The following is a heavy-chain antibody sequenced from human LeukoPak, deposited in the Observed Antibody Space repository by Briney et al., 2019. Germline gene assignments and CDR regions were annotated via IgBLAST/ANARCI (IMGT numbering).Heavy chain of an antibody. CDR3: AKAAGIAARPLYLQH. Sequence: PGGSLRLSCAASGFTFSSYGMHWVRQAPGKGLEWAAVISYDGSNKYYADSVKGRFTISRDNSKNTLYLQMNSLRAEDTAVYYCAKAAGIAARPLYLQHWGQGTLVTVST. D-gene: IGHD6-6*01. V-gene: IGHV3-30*18. CDR2: ISYDGSNK. J-gene: IGHJ1*01. CDR1: GFTFSSYG.